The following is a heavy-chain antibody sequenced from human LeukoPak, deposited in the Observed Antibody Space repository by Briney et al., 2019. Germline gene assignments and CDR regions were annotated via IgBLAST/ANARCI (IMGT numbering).Heavy chain of an antibody. D-gene: IGHD2-21*01. CDR1: GYSISSGYY. CDR3: ARDLGGDFVLNYFDY. CDR2: IYHSGST. Sequence: SETLSLTCAVSGYSISSGYYWGWIRQPPGKGLEWIGSIYHSGSTYYNPSLKSRVTISVDTSKSQFSLKLSSVTAADTAVYYCARDLGGDFVLNYFDYWGQGTLVTVSS. V-gene: IGHV4-38-2*02. J-gene: IGHJ4*02.